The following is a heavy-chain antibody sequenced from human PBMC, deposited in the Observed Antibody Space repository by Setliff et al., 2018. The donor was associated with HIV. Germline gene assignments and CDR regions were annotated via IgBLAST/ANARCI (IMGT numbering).Heavy chain of an antibody. V-gene: IGHV4-4*08. CDR1: GGSISSYY. D-gene: IGHD6-6*01. J-gene: IGHJ5*02. Sequence: SETLSLTCTVSGGSISSYYWSWIRQPPGKGLEWIGYIYTSGSTNYNPSLKSRVTISVDTSKNQFSLKLSSLTAADTAVYYCARDLRVEQLRGFDPWGQGPLVTVSS. CDR2: IYTSGST. CDR3: ARDLRVEQLRGFDP.